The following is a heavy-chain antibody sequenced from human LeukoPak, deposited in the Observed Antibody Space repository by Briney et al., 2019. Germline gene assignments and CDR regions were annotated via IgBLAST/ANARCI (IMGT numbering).Heavy chain of an antibody. CDR1: GYTFTSYA. CDR2: IDPNSGNI. D-gene: IGHD1-26*01. CDR3: AREPTSGSCYFDY. V-gene: IGHV1-46*01. Sequence: ASVKVSCKASGYTFTSYAMNWVRQAPGQGLEWMGMIDPNSGNINYAKKFQGRVTVTRDTSTSTVYMELSSLRSEDTAVYYCAREPTSGSCYFDYWGQGTLVTVSS. J-gene: IGHJ4*02.